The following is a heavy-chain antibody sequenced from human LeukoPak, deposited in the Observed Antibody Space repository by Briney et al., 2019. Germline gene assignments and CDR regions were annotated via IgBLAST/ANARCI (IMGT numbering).Heavy chain of an antibody. CDR2: ISAYNGNT. V-gene: IGHV1-18*01. CDR1: GYTFTSYG. Sequence: ASVKVSCKASGYTFTSYGISWVRQAPGQRLEWMGWISAYNGNTNYAQKLQGRVTMTTDTSTSTAYMELRSLRSDDTAVYYCARGIDILTVNYFDYWGQGTLVTVSS. CDR3: ARGIDILTVNYFDY. D-gene: IGHD3-9*01. J-gene: IGHJ4*02.